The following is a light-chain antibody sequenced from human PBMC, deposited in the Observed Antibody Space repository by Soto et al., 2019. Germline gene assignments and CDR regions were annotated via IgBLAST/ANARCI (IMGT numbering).Light chain of an antibody. CDR2: AAS. CDR3: QQSYRTPRT. CDR1: QSISSY. Sequence: DIQMTQSPSSLSASVGDRVTITCRASQSISSYLNWYQQKPGKAPKLLIYAASSLQSGVPSRFSGSGSATDFTLTINSLQPEDFATYYCQQSYRTPRTFGQGTKVEIK. J-gene: IGKJ1*01. V-gene: IGKV1-39*01.